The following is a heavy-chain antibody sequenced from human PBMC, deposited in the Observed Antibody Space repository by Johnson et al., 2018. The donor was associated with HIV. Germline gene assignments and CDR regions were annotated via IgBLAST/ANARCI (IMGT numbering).Heavy chain of an antibody. J-gene: IGHJ3*02. CDR1: GFTFSSYA. CDR3: ARGGKRVMAAFDS. V-gene: IGHV3-30*04. CDR2: ISYDGSNK. Sequence: QMQLVESGGGVVQPGRSLRLSCAASGFTFSSYAMHWVRQAPGKGLEWVAVISYDGSNKYYADSVKGRFTISRDNSKNTMYLQMNSLRAEETAVYYCARGGKRVMAAFDSWGQGTMVTVSS. D-gene: IGHD3-16*01.